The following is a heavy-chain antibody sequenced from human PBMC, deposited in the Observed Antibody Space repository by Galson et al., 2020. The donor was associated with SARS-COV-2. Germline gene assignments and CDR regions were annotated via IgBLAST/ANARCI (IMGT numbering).Heavy chain of an antibody. D-gene: IGHD1-26*01. V-gene: IGHV3-30-3*01. J-gene: IGHJ3*02. Sequence: SLKISCAASGFTFSSYAMHWVRQAPGKGLEWVAVISYDGSNKYYADSVKGRFTISRDNSKNTLYLQMNSLRAEDTAVYYCARVRSWSYLGAFEIWGQGTMVTVSS. CDR3: ARVRSWSYLGAFEI. CDR2: ISYDGSNK. CDR1: GFTFSSYA.